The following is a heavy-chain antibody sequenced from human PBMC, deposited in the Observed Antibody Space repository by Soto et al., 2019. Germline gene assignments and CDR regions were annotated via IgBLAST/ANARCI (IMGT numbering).Heavy chain of an antibody. D-gene: IGHD4-4*01. CDR3: AKDKGAYSTYFSWFDP. J-gene: IGHJ5*02. V-gene: IGHV3-23*01. Sequence: EVQLLESGGGLVQPGGSLRLSCAASGFTFSSYAMSWVRQAPGKGLEWVSAISGSGGSTYYADSVKGRFTIARDNYKNTMYLHMNSLSAEDTAVYYCAKDKGAYSTYFSWFDPWGQGTLVTVSS. CDR2: ISGSGGST. CDR1: GFTFSSYA.